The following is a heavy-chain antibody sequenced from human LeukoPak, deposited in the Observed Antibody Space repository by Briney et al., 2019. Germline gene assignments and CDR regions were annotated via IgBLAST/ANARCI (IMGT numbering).Heavy chain of an antibody. V-gene: IGHV3-11*06. J-gene: IGHJ4*02. CDR1: GSTFSDYY. CDR2: ISSSSIYT. Sequence: GGSLRLSCAASGSTFSDYYMSWIRQAPGKGLEWVSYISSSSIYTNYADSVKGRFTISRDNAKNSLYLQVNSLRDEDTAVYYCARMRSSSTPYFDYWGQGTLVTVSS. CDR3: ARMRSSSTPYFDY.